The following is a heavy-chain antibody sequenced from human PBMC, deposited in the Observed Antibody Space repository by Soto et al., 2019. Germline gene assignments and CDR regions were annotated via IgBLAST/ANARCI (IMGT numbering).Heavy chain of an antibody. CDR2: ISRSGTT. CDR3: ASQKLDVPACFDY. V-gene: IGHV4-39*01. J-gene: IGHJ4*02. CDR1: GGSINNNYYY. Sequence: PSETLSLTCTVSGGSINNNYYYWGWVRQPPGKGLEWIASISRSGTTYYNPSLKSRVTKSIDTSRNQFSLTLTSVTAADTAVYYGASQKLDVPACFDYWSKGTLVTVAS. D-gene: IGHD3-3*02.